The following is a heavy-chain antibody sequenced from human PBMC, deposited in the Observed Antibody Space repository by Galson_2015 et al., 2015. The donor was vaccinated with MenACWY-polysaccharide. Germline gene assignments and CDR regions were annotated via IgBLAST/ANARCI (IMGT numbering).Heavy chain of an antibody. D-gene: IGHD2-2*01. CDR1: GFTFSSYG. CDR2: ISSNGGST. CDR3: ARGGCSSPSCYPDTYFDY. Sequence: SLRLSCAASGFTFSSYGMHWVRQAPGKGLEYVSAISSNGGSTYYGDSVKGRFTISRDNSKNTLYLQMGSLRAEDMAVYYCARGGCSSPSCYPDTYFDYWGQGTLVTVSS. V-gene: IGHV3-64*02. J-gene: IGHJ4*02.